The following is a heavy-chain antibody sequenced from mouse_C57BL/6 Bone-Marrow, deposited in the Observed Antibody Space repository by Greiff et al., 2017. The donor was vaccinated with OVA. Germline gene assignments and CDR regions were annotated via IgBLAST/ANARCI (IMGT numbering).Heavy chain of an antibody. J-gene: IGHJ4*01. D-gene: IGHD2-5*01. Sequence: VQLQQSGAELVRPGASVTLSCKASGYTFTDYDMHWVKQTPVHGLEWIGAIDPATGGTSSNPKFPGKAILTADKSSSTAYMELRSLTSDDSAVYYGTRGYSNYYAMDYWGQGTSVTVSS. CDR1: GYTFTDYD. CDR3: TRGYSNYYAMDY. V-gene: IGHV1-15*01. CDR2: IDPATGGT.